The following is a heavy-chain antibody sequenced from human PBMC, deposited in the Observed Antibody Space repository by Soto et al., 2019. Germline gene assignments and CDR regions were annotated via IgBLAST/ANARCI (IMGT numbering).Heavy chain of an antibody. V-gene: IGHV2-26*01. CDR2: IFSNDEK. CDR1: GFSLSNARMG. Sequence: QVTLKESGPVLVKPTETLTLTCTVSGFSLSNARMGVSWIRQPPGKALEWLAHIFSNDEKSYSTSLKSRLTISKDTSKSQVVLTMTNMDPVDTATYYCARIIKAENGWFRFNWFDPWGQGTLVTVSS. D-gene: IGHD6-19*01. CDR3: ARIIKAENGWFRFNWFDP. J-gene: IGHJ5*02.